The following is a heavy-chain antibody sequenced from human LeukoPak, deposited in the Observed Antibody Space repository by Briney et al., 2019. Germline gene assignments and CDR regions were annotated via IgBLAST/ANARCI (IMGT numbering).Heavy chain of an antibody. J-gene: IGHJ5*02. CDR3: ARGPKTGWFDH. Sequence: SQTLSLTCAIPGDSISSTSTAWHWIRQSPSRGLEWLGRTYYRSKWYTDYAESVKSRLVINPDTSKNEFSLQMTSVTSSDTAIYFCARGPKTGWFDHWGQGTLVTVSS. V-gene: IGHV6-1*01. CDR1: GDSISSTSTA. D-gene: IGHD3-9*01. CDR2: TYYRSKWYT.